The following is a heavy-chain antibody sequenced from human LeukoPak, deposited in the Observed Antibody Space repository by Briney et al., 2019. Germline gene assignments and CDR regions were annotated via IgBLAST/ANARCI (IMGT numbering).Heavy chain of an antibody. V-gene: IGHV1-69*04. CDR3: ARDGGVYGSSGYYLEY. J-gene: IGHJ4*02. D-gene: IGHD3-22*01. CDR1: GGTFSSYT. CDR2: IIPILGIA. Sequence: ASVKVSCKASGGTFSSYTISWVRQAPGQGLEWMGRIIPILGIANYAQKFQGRVTITADKSTSTAYMELSSLRSEDTAVYYCARDGGVYGSSGYYLEYWGQGTLVTVSS.